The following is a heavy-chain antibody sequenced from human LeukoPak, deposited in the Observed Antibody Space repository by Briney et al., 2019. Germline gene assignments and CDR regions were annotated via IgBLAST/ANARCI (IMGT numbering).Heavy chain of an antibody. Sequence: KPSETLSLTCTVSGYSISSGYYWGWIRQPPGKGLEWIGSIYHSGSTYYNPSLKSRVTISVDTSKNQFSLKLSSVTAADTAVYYCATGGSIYCSSTSCYNSDYWGQGTLVTVSS. V-gene: IGHV4-38-2*02. CDR2: IYHSGST. CDR1: GYSISSGYY. D-gene: IGHD2-2*02. J-gene: IGHJ4*02. CDR3: ATGGSIYCSSTSCYNSDY.